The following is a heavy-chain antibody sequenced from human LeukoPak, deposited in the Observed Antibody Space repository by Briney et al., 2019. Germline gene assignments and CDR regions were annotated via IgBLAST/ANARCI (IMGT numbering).Heavy chain of an antibody. CDR3: ARLEAVGNWFDP. CDR1: GGSISSYY. CDR2: IYYSGST. D-gene: IGHD2-15*01. Sequence: PSETLSLTCTVSGGSISSYYWSWIRQPPGKGLEWIGYIYYSGSTNYNPSLKSRVTISVDTSKNQFSLKLSSVTAADTAVYYCARLEAVGNWFDPWGQGTLVTVSS. J-gene: IGHJ5*02. V-gene: IGHV4-59*01.